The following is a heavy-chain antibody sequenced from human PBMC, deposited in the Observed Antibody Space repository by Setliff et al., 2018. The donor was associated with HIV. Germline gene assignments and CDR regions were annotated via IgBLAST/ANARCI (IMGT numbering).Heavy chain of an antibody. D-gene: IGHD2-2*01. J-gene: IGHJ4*02. Sequence: TGGSLRLSCAASGFTFNTYAMHWVRQAPGKGLEWVAVISDDGSNTYYADSVKGRFTISRDNSKNTLYLQMNSLRAEDTAVYYCARGYCNSSNCYAIDYWGQGTLVTV. CDR2: ISDDGSNT. CDR1: GFTFNTYA. CDR3: ARGYCNSSNCYAIDY. V-gene: IGHV3-30*01.